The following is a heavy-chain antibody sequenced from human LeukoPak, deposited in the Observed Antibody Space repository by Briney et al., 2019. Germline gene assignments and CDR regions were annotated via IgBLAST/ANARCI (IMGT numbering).Heavy chain of an antibody. J-gene: IGHJ4*02. CDR3: AREASSGYDY. CDR2: IDPSDSYT. D-gene: IGHD3-22*01. V-gene: IGHV5-10-1*01. CDR1: GYCFTNYW. Sequence: GESLKISCQGSGYCFTNYWFSWVRQLPEKGLEWMGRIDPSDSYTNYSPSFQGHVTISTDKSISTAYLQWSSLKASDTAMYYCAREASSGYDYWGQGTLVTVSS.